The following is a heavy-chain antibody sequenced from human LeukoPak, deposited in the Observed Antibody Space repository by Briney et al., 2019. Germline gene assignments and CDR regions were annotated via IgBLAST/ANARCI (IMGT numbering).Heavy chain of an antibody. J-gene: IGHJ4*02. CDR2: INPNSGGT. V-gene: IGHV1-2*02. CDR1: GYTFTGYY. CDR3: ARAEMVVAATLADY. Sequence: RASVKVSCKASGYTFTGYYMHWVRQAPGQGLEWMGWINPNSGGTNYAQKFQGRVTMTRDTSISTAYMELSRLRSDDTAVYYCARAEMVVAATLADYWGQGTLVTVSS. D-gene: IGHD2-15*01.